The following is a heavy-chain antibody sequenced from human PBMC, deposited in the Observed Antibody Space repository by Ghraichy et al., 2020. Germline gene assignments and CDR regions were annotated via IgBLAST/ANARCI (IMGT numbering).Heavy chain of an antibody. CDR2: IRSKGYGGTT. J-gene: IGHJ4*02. CDR1: GFTFGDYA. CDR3: ARRGTIVTPDY. Sequence: GWSLRLSCTASGFTFGDYAMSWFRQAPGKGLEWVGFIRSKGYGGTTDYAASVKGRFTISRDDSKSFAYLQMNSLKTEDTAVYYCARRGTIVTPDYWGQGTLVTVSS. D-gene: IGHD4-11*01. V-gene: IGHV3-49*03.